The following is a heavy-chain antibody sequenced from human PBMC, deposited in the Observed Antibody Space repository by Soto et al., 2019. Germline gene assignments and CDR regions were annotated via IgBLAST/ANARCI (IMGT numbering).Heavy chain of an antibody. CDR1: GFTFSSCG. D-gene: IGHD2-2*01. CDR2: ISYDGSNK. Sequence: HPGGSLRLSCAASGFTFSSCGMHWVRQAPGKGLEWVAVISYDGSNKYYADSVKGRFTISRDNSKNTLYLQMNSLRAEDTAVYYCAKEDDIVVVPAAPDYWGQGTLVTVSS. J-gene: IGHJ4*02. CDR3: AKEDDIVVVPAAPDY. V-gene: IGHV3-30*18.